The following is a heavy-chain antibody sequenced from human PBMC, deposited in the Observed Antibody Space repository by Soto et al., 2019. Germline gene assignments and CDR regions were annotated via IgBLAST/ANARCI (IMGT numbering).Heavy chain of an antibody. D-gene: IGHD6-19*01. CDR1: GFTFSSYS. Sequence: EVQLVESGGGLVQPGGSLRLSCAASGFTFSSYSMNWVRQAPGKGLERVSFISSSSSTIYYADSVKGRFTISRDNAKNSMYLQMNSLRDEDTAVYYCAREGGWLNWFDPWGQGTLVTVSS. CDR3: AREGGWLNWFDP. CDR2: ISSSSSTI. J-gene: IGHJ5*02. V-gene: IGHV3-48*02.